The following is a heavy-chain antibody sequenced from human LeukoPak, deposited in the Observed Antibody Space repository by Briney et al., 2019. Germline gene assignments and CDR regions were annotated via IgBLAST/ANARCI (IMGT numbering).Heavy chain of an antibody. CDR3: AKKYSTGLDP. CDR2: LSGSGGST. V-gene: IGHV3-23*01. J-gene: IGHJ5*02. CDR1: GFTFSSYG. D-gene: IGHD1-26*01. Sequence: GGSLRLSCAASGFTFSSYGMSWVRQAPGQGLGWVSALSGSGGSTYYADSVKGRFTISRDNSKNTLYLQMNSLRAEDTAVYYCAKKYSTGLDPWGQGTLVTVSS.